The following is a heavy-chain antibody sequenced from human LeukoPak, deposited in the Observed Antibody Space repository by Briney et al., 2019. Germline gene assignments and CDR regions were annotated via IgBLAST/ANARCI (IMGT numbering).Heavy chain of an antibody. D-gene: IGHD3-3*01. CDR3: AKDQAPRFYDFWSGDAFDF. CDR1: RFTFSSYA. CDR2: ISGVGGST. J-gene: IGHJ3*01. V-gene: IGHV3-23*01. Sequence: PGGSLRLSCATSRFTFSSYAMSWVRQAPGKGLKWVSAISGVGGSTYYADSVKGRFTISRSNSKNTLYLQMNSLRAEDTAVYYCAKDQAPRFYDFWSGDAFDFWGQGTMVTVSS.